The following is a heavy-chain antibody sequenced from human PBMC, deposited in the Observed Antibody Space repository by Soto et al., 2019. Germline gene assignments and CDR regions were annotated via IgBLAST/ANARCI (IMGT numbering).Heavy chain of an antibody. CDR2: IYASDHK. V-gene: IGHV2-70*19. D-gene: IGHD2-21*01. J-gene: IGHJ4*01. CDR1: VFALNETMC. CDR3: ARLVRGGTSQGMQIDC. Sequence: LVKPTQTLTXTCTFSVFALNETMCVTCVRQSPGKSLEWLALIYASDHKTYSSSLKARLTVSKENSKNQVVLVVTNLDTAETGTYFCARLVRGGTSQGMQIDCWGRGTLVTVSS.